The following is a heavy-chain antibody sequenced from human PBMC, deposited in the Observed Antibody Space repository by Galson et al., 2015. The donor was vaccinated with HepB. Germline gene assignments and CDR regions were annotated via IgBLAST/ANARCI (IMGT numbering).Heavy chain of an antibody. CDR1: GDSVSSNSAA. V-gene: IGHV6-1*01. D-gene: IGHD1-26*01. CDR3: VRSVGAAVDY. J-gene: IGHJ4*02. Sequence: CAISGDSVSSNSAAWNWIRQSPSRGLEWLGRTYYRSKWHNDYAVSMKSRITINPDTSKNQFSLQLNSVTPEDTAVYYCVRSVGAAVDYWGQGTLVTVSS. CDR2: TYYRSKWHN.